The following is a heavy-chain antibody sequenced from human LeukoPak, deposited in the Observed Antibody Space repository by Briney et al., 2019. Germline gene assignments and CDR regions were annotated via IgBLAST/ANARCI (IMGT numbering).Heavy chain of an antibody. V-gene: IGHV4-34*01. Sequence: PSPTLSLICAVYGGSLSYYYWSWIRQPPEKGLEWIGEINLRGSTSYKPSLKSRVSISVDTSKNQFSLKLSSVTAADTAVYYRARGGFYCGDNCYVDYWDQGTLVTVSS. CDR3: ARGGFYCGDNCYVDY. CDR2: INLRGST. J-gene: IGHJ4*02. D-gene: IGHD2-21*02. CDR1: GGSLSYYY.